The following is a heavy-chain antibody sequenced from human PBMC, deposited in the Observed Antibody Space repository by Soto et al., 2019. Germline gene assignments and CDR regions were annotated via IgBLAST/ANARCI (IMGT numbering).Heavy chain of an antibody. J-gene: IGHJ6*02. CDR3: ARHESSSSSSYYYYGMDV. Sequence: PGESLKISCKGSGYSFTSYWIGWVRQMPGKGLEWMGIIYPGDSDTRYSPSFQGQVTISADKSISTAYLQWSSLKASDTAMYYCARHESSSSSSYYYYGMDVWGQGTTVTVSS. D-gene: IGHD6-6*01. CDR2: IYPGDSDT. CDR1: GYSFTSYW. V-gene: IGHV5-51*01.